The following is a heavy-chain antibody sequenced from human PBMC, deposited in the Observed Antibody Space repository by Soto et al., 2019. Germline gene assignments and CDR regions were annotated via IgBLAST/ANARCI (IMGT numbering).Heavy chain of an antibody. V-gene: IGHV5-10-1*01. CDR2: IDPSDSYT. J-gene: IGHJ6*02. D-gene: IGHD2-2*02. Sequence: PGESLKISCKGSGYSFTSYWISWVRQMPGKGLEWMGRIDPSDSYTNYSPSFQGHVTISADKSISTAYLQWSSLKASDTAMYYCARHSYCSSTSCYSGDHYYYYGMDVWGQGTTVTVSS. CDR3: ARHSYCSSTSCYSGDHYYYYGMDV. CDR1: GYSFTSYW.